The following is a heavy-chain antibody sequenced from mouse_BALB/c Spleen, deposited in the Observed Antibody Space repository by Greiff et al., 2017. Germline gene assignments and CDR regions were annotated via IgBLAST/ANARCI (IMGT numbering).Heavy chain of an antibody. V-gene: IGHV1-80*01. CDR1: GYAFSSYW. D-gene: IGHD2-10*02. CDR2: IYPGDGDT. Sequence: VKLKESGAELVRPGSSVKISCKASGYAFSSYWMNWVKQRPGQGLEWIGQIYPGDGDTNYNGKFKGKATLTADKSSTTAYMQLSSLTSEDSAVYFCARRYGNYPRSMDYWGQGTSVTVST. CDR3: ARRYGNYPRSMDY. J-gene: IGHJ4*01.